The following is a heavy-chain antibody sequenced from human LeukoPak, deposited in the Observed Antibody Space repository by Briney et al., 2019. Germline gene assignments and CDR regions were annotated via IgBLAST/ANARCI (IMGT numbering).Heavy chain of an antibody. D-gene: IGHD3-22*01. CDR3: ARGSGYYDSSGYPSHYYFDY. CDR2: IYTSGST. CDR1: GGSISSGRYY. V-gene: IGHV4-61*02. J-gene: IGHJ4*02. Sequence: SETLSLTCTVSGGSISSGRYYWSWIRQPAGKGLEWIGRIYTSGSTNYNPSLKSRVTISVDTSKNQFSLKLSSVTAADTAVYYCARGSGYYDSSGYPSHYYFDYWGQGTLVTVSS.